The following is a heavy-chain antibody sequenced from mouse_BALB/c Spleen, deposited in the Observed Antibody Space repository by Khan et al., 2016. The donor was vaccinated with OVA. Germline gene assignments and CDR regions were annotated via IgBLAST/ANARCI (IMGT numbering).Heavy chain of an antibody. CDR3: ARSPYGNFAY. CDR1: GFTFSTYA. V-gene: IGHV5-9-3*01. CDR2: ISSDGGYT. Sequence: EVELVESGGGLVKPGGSLKLSCAASGFTFSTYAMSWVRQTPEKRLEWVATISSDGGYTYYPDNVTGRFTISRDTAKNTLYLQMSSLRSEDTTMYYCARSPYGNFAYWGQGTLVTVSA. D-gene: IGHD2-1*01. J-gene: IGHJ3*01.